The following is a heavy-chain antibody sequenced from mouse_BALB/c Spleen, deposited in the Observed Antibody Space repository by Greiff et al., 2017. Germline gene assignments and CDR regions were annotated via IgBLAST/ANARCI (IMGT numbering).Heavy chain of an antibody. CDR2: INPGSGGT. V-gene: IGHV1-54*01. CDR1: GYAFTNYL. CDR3: ARRTYYYAMDY. Sequence: VKLMESGAELVRPGTSVKVSCKASGYAFTNYLIEWVKQRPGQGLEWIGVINPGSGGTNYNEKFKGKATLTADKSSSTAYMQLSSLTSDDSAVYCCARRTYYYAMDYWGQGTSVTVSS. J-gene: IGHJ4*01.